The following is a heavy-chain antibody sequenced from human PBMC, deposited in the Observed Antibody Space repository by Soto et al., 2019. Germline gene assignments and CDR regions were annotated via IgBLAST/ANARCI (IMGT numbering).Heavy chain of an antibody. V-gene: IGHV1-18*04. CDR1: GYTFTSYG. Sequence: QVQLVQSGAEVKKPGASVKVSCKASGYTFTSYGISWVRQAPGQGLEWMGWISAYNGNTNYAQKLQGRVTMTTDTSTSTAYMELRSLRSDDTAVYYCARVGNEGYDFWSGYYPYLFDYWGQGTLVTVSS. CDR2: ISAYNGNT. D-gene: IGHD3-3*01. CDR3: ARVGNEGYDFWSGYYPYLFDY. J-gene: IGHJ4*02.